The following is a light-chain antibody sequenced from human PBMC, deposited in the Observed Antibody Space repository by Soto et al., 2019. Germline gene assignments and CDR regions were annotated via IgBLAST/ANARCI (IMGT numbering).Light chain of an antibody. CDR1: ESVSSS. Sequence: EIVLTQSPATLSVSPGERVTLSCRASESVSSSLAWYQHKPGQPPRLLIYGASTRATDIPARFSGSGYWTQFTLTISSLQSEDFAVYYCQQYKDWPPVTFGPGTKVEIK. J-gene: IGKJ3*01. CDR2: GAS. CDR3: QQYKDWPPVT. V-gene: IGKV3-15*01.